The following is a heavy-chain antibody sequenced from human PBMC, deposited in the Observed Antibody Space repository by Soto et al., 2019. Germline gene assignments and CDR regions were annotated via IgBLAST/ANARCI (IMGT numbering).Heavy chain of an antibody. Sequence: EVQLVESGGGLVQPGGSLRLSCVASEFTFSYYCMHWVRQVPGKGLVWVSRIHSDGSSTTYADSVMGRFTISRDNAKNTLYLQMASLRAEDTAVYYCARGDVGAFDLWGQGTMVTVSS. CDR3: ARGDVGAFDL. CDR1: EFTFSYYC. CDR2: IHSDGSST. J-gene: IGHJ3*01. D-gene: IGHD1-26*01. V-gene: IGHV3-74*03.